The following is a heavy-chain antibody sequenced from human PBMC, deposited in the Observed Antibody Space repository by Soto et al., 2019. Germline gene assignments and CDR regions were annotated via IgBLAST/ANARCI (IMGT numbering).Heavy chain of an antibody. CDR2: ISSSSSTI. CDR1: GFTFSSYS. D-gene: IGHD3-10*01. V-gene: IGHV3-48*02. CDR3: ARGSPYYYGSGHGDYFDY. Sequence: EVQLVESGGGLVQPGGSLRLSCAASGFTFSSYSMNWVRQAPGKGLEWVSYISSSSSTIYYADSVKGRFTISRDNAKNSLYLQITSLRDEDTAVYYCARGSPYYYGSGHGDYFDYWGQGTLVTVSS. J-gene: IGHJ4*02.